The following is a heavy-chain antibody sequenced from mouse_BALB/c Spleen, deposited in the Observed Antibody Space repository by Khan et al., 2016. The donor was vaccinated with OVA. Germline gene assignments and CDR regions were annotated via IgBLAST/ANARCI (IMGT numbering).Heavy chain of an antibody. Sequence: EVELVESGGDLVKPGGSLKLSCAASGFTFSSYGMSWVRQTPDKRLEWVATISSGGHYTYFPDSVRGRFTISRDNATNTLYLQLSSLTSEDTAMXYCARTIATDKVDYDAMVHSGPEASGSVSS. CDR2: ISSGGHYT. CDR1: GFTFSSYG. J-gene: IGHJ4*01. D-gene: IGHD1-1*02. V-gene: IGHV5-6*01. CDR3: ARTIATDKVDYDAMVH.